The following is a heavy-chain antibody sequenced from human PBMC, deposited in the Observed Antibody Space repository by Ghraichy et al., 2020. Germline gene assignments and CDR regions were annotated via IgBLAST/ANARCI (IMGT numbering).Heavy chain of an antibody. J-gene: IGHJ4*02. CDR3: ARLGASMVTL. Sequence: GSLNISCAASGFTFSSYWMHWVRQAPGKGLVWVSRISSDGSTTSYADSVKGRFSISRDNAKNTLYLQMNSLRAEDTAVFYCARLGASMVTLWGQGTLVTVSS. V-gene: IGHV3-74*01. CDR1: GFTFSSYW. CDR2: ISSDGSTT. D-gene: IGHD4/OR15-4a*01.